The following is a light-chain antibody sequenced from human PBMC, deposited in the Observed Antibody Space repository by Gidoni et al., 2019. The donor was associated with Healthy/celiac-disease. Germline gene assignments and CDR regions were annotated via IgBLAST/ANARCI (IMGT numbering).Light chain of an antibody. V-gene: IGLV1-40*01. CDR1: SANIGAGYD. J-gene: IGLJ3*02. Sequence: QSVLTQPPSVSGPPGHRVTISCTGSSANIGAGYDVHWYQQLPGTAPKLLIYGNSNRPSGVPDRFSGSKSGTSASLAITGLQAEDEADYYCQSYDSSLSGPWVFGGGTKLTVL. CDR2: GNS. CDR3: QSYDSSLSGPWV.